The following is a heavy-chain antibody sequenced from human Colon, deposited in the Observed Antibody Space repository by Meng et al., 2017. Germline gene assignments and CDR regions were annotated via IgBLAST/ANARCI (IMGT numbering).Heavy chain of an antibody. CDR1: GGSVSSKSHY. V-gene: IGHV4-61*01. CDR2: IHDTGGT. CDR3: ARFRVRLKDFDY. D-gene: IGHD1-1*01. J-gene: IGHJ4*02. Sequence: GSLRLSCTASGGSVSSKSHYWSWMRRAPDNRPEWIGYIHDTGGTTYNPSLKSRVVISVDTSKNQFSRKLNSVTAADTAVYFCARFRVRLKDFDYGGQGTLVTVSS.